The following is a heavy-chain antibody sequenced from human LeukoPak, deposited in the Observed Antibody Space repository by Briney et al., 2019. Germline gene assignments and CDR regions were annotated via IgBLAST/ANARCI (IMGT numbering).Heavy chain of an antibody. CDR3: AKGYCSGGSCYSRTFDY. J-gene: IGHJ4*02. CDR1: GFTFSSFG. D-gene: IGHD2-15*01. Sequence: GGSLRLSCAASGFTFSSFGIRWVRQAPGKGLEWVAVISYDGSNKYYADSVKGRFTISRDNSKNTLYLQMNNLRAEDTAVYYCAKGYCSGGSCYSRTFDYWGQGTLVTVSS. V-gene: IGHV3-30*12. CDR2: ISYDGSNK.